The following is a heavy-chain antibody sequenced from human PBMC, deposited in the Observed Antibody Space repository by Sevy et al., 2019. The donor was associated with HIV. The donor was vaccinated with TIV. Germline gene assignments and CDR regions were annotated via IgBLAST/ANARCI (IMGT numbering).Heavy chain of an antibody. CDR2: TYYRSKWFN. CDR3: ARIEYSSTWYVDY. J-gene: IGHJ4*02. Sequence: SQTLSLTCAISGDSVSSNSATWSWIRQSPSRGLEWLGRTYYRSKWFNDYAVSVKSRITINPDTSKNQFSLQLNSVTPEYTAVYYCARIEYSSTWYVDYWGQGTLVTVSS. CDR1: GDSVSSNSAT. D-gene: IGHD6-13*01. V-gene: IGHV6-1*01.